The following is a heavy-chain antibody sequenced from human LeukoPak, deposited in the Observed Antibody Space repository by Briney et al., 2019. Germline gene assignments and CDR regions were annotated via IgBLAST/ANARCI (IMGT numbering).Heavy chain of an antibody. Sequence: GGSLRLSCAASGFTFSSYGMHWVRQAPGKGLEWVAVISYDGSNKYYADSVTGRFIISRDSSKNTLYLQMNSLRAEDTAVYYCARCLGGDYVADTYWYFDLWGRGTLVTVSS. CDR2: ISYDGSNK. V-gene: IGHV3-30*03. CDR3: ARCLGGDYVADTYWYFDL. J-gene: IGHJ2*01. D-gene: IGHD4-17*01. CDR1: GFTFSSYG.